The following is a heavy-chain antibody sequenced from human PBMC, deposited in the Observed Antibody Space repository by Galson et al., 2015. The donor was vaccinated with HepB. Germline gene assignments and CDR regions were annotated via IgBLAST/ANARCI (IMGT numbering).Heavy chain of an antibody. CDR3: ASNIAVAAKGFNWFDP. CDR1: GYSFTNYW. D-gene: IGHD6-19*01. CDR2: IDPSDSYT. J-gene: IGHJ5*02. V-gene: IGHV5-10-1*01. Sequence: QSGAEVKKPGESLRISCKGSGYSFTNYWISWVRQMPGKGHEWMGRIDPSDSYTDYSPSFQGHVTISADKSIRTAYLQWSSLKASDTAMYYCASNIAVAAKGFNWFDPWGQGTLVTVSS.